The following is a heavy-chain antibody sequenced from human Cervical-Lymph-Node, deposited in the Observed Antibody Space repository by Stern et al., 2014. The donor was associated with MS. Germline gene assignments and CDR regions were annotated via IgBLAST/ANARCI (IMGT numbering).Heavy chain of an antibody. CDR1: GFTFSIYW. V-gene: IGHV3-74*02. Sequence: VQLVESGGGLVQPGGSLRLSCAASGFTFSIYWMHWVRQAPGKGLVWVSRINTDGTSTTYADSVNGRFSVSRDNAKNTLYLQLNSLRAEDTAVYYCATGRTGSVLGNDWGQGTLVTVSS. D-gene: IGHD1-1*01. J-gene: IGHJ4*02. CDR3: ATGRTGSVLGND. CDR2: INTDGTST.